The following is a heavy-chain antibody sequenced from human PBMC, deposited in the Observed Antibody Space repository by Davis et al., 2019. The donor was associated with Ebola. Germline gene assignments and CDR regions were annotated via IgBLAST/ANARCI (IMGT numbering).Heavy chain of an antibody. D-gene: IGHD5-12*01. Sequence: ASVKVSCKASGGTFSSYTITWVRQAPGQGLEWMGMINPNDGRTIYAQKFQGRVTVTRDTSTTTVYMDLSSLRSEDTALYYCTTPGGQDSGYDVFDIWGQGTMVTVSS. CDR3: TTPGGQDSGYDVFDI. CDR2: INPNDGRT. V-gene: IGHV1-46*03. J-gene: IGHJ3*02. CDR1: GGTFSSYT.